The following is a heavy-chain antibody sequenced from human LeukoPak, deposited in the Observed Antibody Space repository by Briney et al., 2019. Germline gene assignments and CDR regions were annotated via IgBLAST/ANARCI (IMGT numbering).Heavy chain of an antibody. CDR2: IYHSGST. V-gene: IGHV4-38-2*01. CDR1: GYSISSGYY. J-gene: IGHJ4*02. D-gene: IGHD3-16*02. Sequence: PSETLSLTCAVSGYSISSGYYWGWIRQPPGKGLEWIGSIYHSGSTYYNPSLKSRVTISVDTSKNQFSLKLSSVTAADTAVYYCARLFLRLGELSPIGYWGQGTLVTVSS. CDR3: ARLFLRLGELSPIGY.